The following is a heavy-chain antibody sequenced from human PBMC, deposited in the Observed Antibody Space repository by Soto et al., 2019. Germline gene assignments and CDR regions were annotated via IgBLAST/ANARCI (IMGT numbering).Heavy chain of an antibody. Sequence: EVQLVESGGGLVQPGGSLRLSCAASGFTFSSYWMSWVRQAPGKGLEWVANIKQDGSEKYYVDSVKGRFTISRDNAKNSLYLQMNTLRAEDTAVYYCARDPPGDAFDIWGQGTMVTVSS. CDR1: GFTFSSYW. CDR3: ARDPPGDAFDI. V-gene: IGHV3-7*05. J-gene: IGHJ3*02. CDR2: IKQDGSEK.